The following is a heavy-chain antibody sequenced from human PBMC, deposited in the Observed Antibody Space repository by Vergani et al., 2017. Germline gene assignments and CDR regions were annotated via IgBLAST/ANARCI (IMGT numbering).Heavy chain of an antibody. Sequence: QVQLVQSGAEVKKPGASVKVSCKASGYTFTSYYMHWVRQAPGQGLEWMGIINPSGGSTSYAQKFQGRVTMTRDTSTSTVYMELSSLRSEDTAVYYCACGVSGASGSYYYYYYMDVWGKGTTVTVSS. CDR1: GYTFTSYY. CDR2: INPSGGST. CDR3: ACGVSGASGSYYYYYYMDV. J-gene: IGHJ6*03. V-gene: IGHV1-46*01. D-gene: IGHD1-26*01.